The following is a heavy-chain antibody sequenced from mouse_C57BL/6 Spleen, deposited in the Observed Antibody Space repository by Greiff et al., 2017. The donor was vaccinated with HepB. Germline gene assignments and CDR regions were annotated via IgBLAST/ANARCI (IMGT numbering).Heavy chain of an antibody. CDR3: ARFWDAGYFDY. J-gene: IGHJ2*01. CDR2: IDPEDGET. D-gene: IGHD4-1*01. Sequence: DVQLQESGAELVKPGASVKLSCTASGFNIKDYYMHWVKQRTEQGLEWIGRIDPEDGETKYAPQFQGKATITADTSSNPAYLQLSSLTSEDTAVYYCARFWDAGYFDYWGQGTTLTVSS. CDR1: GFNIKDYY. V-gene: IGHV14-2*01.